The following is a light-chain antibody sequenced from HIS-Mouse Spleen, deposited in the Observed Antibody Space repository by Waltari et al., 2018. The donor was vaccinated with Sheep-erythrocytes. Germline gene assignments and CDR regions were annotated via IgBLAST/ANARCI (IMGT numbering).Light chain of an antibody. J-gene: IGLJ2*01. Sequence: SYELTQPPSVSVSPGQTASITCSGDKLGDKYACWYQQKPGQSPVLVIYQDSKRPSGIPKRFSGSNSGSRATLTIGGTQAMDEADYYCQAWDSSTAVFGGGTKLTVL. CDR2: QDS. CDR3: QAWDSSTAV. CDR1: KLGDKY. V-gene: IGLV3-1*01.